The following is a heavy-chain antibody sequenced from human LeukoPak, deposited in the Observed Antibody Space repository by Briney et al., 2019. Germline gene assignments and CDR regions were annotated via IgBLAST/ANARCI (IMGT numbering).Heavy chain of an antibody. CDR1: GFTFSSYG. CDR3: ARGEYGSGSYHIDY. V-gene: IGHV3-21*01. CDR2: ISSSSSYI. J-gene: IGHJ4*02. Sequence: GGTLRLSCAASGFTFSSYGMSWVRQAPGKGLEWVSFISSSSSYIYYADSVKGRFTISRDNAKNSLYLQMNSLRAEDTAVYYCARGEYGSGSYHIDYWGQGTLVTVSS. D-gene: IGHD3-10*01.